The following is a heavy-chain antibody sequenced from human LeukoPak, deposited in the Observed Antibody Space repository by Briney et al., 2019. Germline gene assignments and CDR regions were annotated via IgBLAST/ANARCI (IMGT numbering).Heavy chain of an antibody. CDR2: ISAYNGNT. CDR3: ARDLGYYYDSTDAFDI. CDR1: GYTFTSYG. Sequence: ASVKVSCKASGYTFTSYGISWVRQAPGQGLEWMGWISAYNGNTNYAQKLQGRVTMTTDTSTGAAYMELRSLRSDDTAVYYCARDLGYYYDSTDAFDIWGQGTMVTVSS. D-gene: IGHD3-22*01. V-gene: IGHV1-18*01. J-gene: IGHJ3*02.